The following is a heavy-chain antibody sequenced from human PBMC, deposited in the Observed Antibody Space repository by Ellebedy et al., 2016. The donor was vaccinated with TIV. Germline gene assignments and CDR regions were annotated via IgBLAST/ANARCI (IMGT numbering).Heavy chain of an antibody. CDR3: ARGYCSGGSCYDPLDY. V-gene: IGHV3-33*01. CDR2: IWYDGSNK. Sequence: GGSLRLSXAASGFTFSSYGMHWVRQAPGKGLEWVAVIWYDGSNKYYADSVKGRFTISRDNSKNTLYLQMNSLRAEDTAVYYCARGYCSGGSCYDPLDYWGQGTLVTVSS. D-gene: IGHD2-15*01. CDR1: GFTFSSYG. J-gene: IGHJ4*02.